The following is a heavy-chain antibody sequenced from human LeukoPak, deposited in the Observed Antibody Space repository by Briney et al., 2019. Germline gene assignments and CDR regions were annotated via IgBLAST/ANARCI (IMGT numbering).Heavy chain of an antibody. J-gene: IGHJ4*02. CDR2: ISAYNGNT. Sequence: ASVKVSCKASGYTFTSYGISWVRQAPGQGLEWMGWISAYNGNTNYAQKLQGRVTMTTDTSTSTAYMELRSLRSDDTAVYYCARAIHGWTLYYYDSSGSPPLLDYWGQGTLVTVSS. V-gene: IGHV1-18*01. CDR3: ARAIHGWTLYYYDSSGSPPLLDY. CDR1: GYTFTSYG. D-gene: IGHD3-22*01.